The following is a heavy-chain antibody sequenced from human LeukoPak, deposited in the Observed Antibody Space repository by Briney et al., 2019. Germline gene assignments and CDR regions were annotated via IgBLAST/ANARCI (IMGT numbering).Heavy chain of an antibody. CDR3: AREVSTYYDFWSGPRTLYYGMDV. CDR2: LNPSGGST. J-gene: IGHJ6*02. Sequence: ASVKASCKASGYTFTSYYMHWVRQAPGQGLEWMGILNPSGGSTSYAQKFQGRVTMTRDTSTCTVYMELSSLRSEDTAVYYCAREVSTYYDFWSGPRTLYYGMDVWGQGTTVTVSS. V-gene: IGHV1-46*01. D-gene: IGHD3-3*01. CDR1: GYTFTSYY.